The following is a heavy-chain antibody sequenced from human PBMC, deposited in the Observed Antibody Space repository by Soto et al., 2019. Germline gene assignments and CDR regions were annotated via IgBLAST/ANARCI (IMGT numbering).Heavy chain of an antibody. J-gene: IGHJ5*02. CDR3: ARFNYYDNWFDP. CDR2: IYYRGST. D-gene: IGHD3-22*01. V-gene: IGHV4-39*07. CDR1: GDSISSSRYY. Sequence: ASETLSLTCTVSGDSISSSRYYWGWVRQPPGKGLEWIGSIYYRGSTYYSPSLKSRVTISVDTSKNQFSLKLSSVTAADTAVYYCARFNYYDNWFDPWGQGTLVTVSS.